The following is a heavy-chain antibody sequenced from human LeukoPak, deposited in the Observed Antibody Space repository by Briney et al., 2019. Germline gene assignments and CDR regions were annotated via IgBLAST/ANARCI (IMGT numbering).Heavy chain of an antibody. CDR2: ISSSGSTI. CDR3: ARDRRYSYGYKRMRDYFDY. D-gene: IGHD5-18*01. CDR1: GFTFSSYE. J-gene: IGHJ4*02. V-gene: IGHV3-48*03. Sequence: GGSLRLSCAASGFTFSSYEMNWVRQAPGKGLEWVSYISSSGSTIYYADSVKGPFTISRDNAKNSLYLQMNSLRAEDTAVYYCARDRRYSYGYKRMRDYFDYWGQGTLVTVSS.